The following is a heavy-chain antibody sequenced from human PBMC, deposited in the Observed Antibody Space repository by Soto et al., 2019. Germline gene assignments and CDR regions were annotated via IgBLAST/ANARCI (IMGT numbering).Heavy chain of an antibody. CDR2: IYPGDSDT. CDR3: ARRKAGEGGSPPLDY. Sequence: GESLKISCKGSGYSFTSYWIGWVRQMPGKGLEWMGIIYPGDSDTRYSPSFQGQVTISADKSISTAYLQWSSLKASDTAMYYCARRKAGEGGSPPLDYWGQGTLVTVSS. CDR1: GYSFTSYW. J-gene: IGHJ4*02. V-gene: IGHV5-51*01. D-gene: IGHD3-16*01.